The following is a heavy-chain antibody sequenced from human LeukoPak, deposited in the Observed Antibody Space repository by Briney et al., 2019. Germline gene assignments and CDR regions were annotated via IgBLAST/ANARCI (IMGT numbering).Heavy chain of an antibody. Sequence: PGRSLRLSCAASGFTFSSYAMHWVRQAPGKGLEWVAVISYDGSNKYYADSVKGRFTISRDNSKNTLYLQMNSLRAEDTAVYYCAKSIVVVPQDGMDVWGQGTTVTVSS. CDR3: AKSIVVVPQDGMDV. J-gene: IGHJ6*02. CDR2: ISYDGSNK. V-gene: IGHV3-30-3*01. CDR1: GFTFSSYA. D-gene: IGHD2-2*01.